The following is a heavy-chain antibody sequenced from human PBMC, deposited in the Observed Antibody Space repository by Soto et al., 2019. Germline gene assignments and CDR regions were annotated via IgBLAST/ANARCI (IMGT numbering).Heavy chain of an antibody. V-gene: IGHV1-3*01. CDR3: ARDGWVTMRHFHI. D-gene: IGHD4-17*01. J-gene: IGHJ3*02. CDR1: GYTFSSYA. CDR2: INPDNGES. Sequence: ASVKVSCKASGYTFSSYAMHWVRQAPGQRPEWLGWINPDNGESKTSQKLQGRVTISTDTSATTVCMELSSLTSEDTAVYYCARDGWVTMRHFHIWGQGTMVTVSS.